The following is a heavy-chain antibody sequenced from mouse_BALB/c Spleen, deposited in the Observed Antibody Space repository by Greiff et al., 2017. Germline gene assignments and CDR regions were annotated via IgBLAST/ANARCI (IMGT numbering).Heavy chain of an antibody. CDR2: ISSGSSTI. J-gene: IGHJ4*01. CDR1: GFTFSSFG. CDR3: ARSGGAMDY. V-gene: IGHV5-17*02. Sequence: EVKVVESGGGLVQPGGSRKLSCAASGFTFSSFGMHWVRQAPEKGLEWVAYISSGSSTIYYADTVKGRFTISRDNPKNTLFLQMTSLRSEDTAMYYCARSGGAMDYWGQGTSVTVSA.